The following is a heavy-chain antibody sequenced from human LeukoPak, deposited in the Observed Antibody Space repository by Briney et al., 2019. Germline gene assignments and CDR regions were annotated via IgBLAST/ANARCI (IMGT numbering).Heavy chain of an antibody. J-gene: IGHJ3*02. CDR3: ASDLRYCCSTSCRGAFDI. V-gene: IGHV3-53*01. Sequence: PGGSLRLSCAASGVTVSSNYRSWVRQAPGKGLEWVGVIYSGGSTYYAASLKSRVTISIDTSKNPLYLQMSTLRAADTAVYYCASDLRYCCSTSCRGAFDIWGQGTMVTVSS. CDR1: GVTVSSNY. D-gene: IGHD2-2*01. CDR2: IYSGGST.